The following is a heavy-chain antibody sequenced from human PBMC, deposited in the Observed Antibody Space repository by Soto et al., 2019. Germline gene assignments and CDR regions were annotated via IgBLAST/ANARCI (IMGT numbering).Heavy chain of an antibody. D-gene: IGHD3-16*01. Sequence: PGGSLRLSCAASGFPFRTYAMNWVRQAPGKGPEWLATISSSGAHTFYADSVKGRFTISRNNSNDALSLQMNSLRAEDTALYYCVKDLRIILSGGFRGFDFWGQGILVTVSS. J-gene: IGHJ4*02. CDR1: GFPFRTYA. CDR3: VKDLRIILSGGFRGFDF. CDR2: ISSSGAHT. V-gene: IGHV3-23*01.